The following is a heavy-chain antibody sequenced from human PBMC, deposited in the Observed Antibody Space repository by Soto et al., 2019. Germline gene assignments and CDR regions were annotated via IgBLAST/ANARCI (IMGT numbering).Heavy chain of an antibody. D-gene: IGHD6-19*01. Sequence: HPGGSLRLSCAASGFTVSSNYMSWVRQAPGKGLEWVSVIYSGGSTYYADSVKGRFTISSDNSKNTLYLQMNSLRAEDTAVYYCASPGYSSGWNFFDYWGQGTLVTVYS. CDR3: ASPGYSSGWNFFDY. CDR2: IYSGGST. CDR1: GFTVSSNY. V-gene: IGHV3-53*01. J-gene: IGHJ4*02.